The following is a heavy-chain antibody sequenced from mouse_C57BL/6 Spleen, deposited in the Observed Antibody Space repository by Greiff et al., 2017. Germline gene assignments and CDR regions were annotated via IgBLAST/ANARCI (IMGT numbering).Heavy chain of an antibody. J-gene: IGHJ2*01. Sequence: VQLKESGGDLVKPGGSLKLSCAASGFTFSSYGMSWVRQTPDKRLEWVATISSGGSYTYYPDSVKGRFTISRDNAKNTLYLQMSSLKSEDTAMYYCARDDPYFDYWGQGTTLTVSS. CDR3: ARDDPYFDY. CDR1: GFTFSSYG. V-gene: IGHV5-6*01. CDR2: ISSGGSYT. D-gene: IGHD2-12*01.